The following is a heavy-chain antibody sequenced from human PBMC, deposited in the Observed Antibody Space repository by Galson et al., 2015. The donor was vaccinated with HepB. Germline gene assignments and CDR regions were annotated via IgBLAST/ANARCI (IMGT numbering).Heavy chain of an antibody. CDR2: IKSKTDGGTT. J-gene: IGHJ5*02. Sequence: SLRLSCAASGFTFSNAWMNWVRQAPGKGLERVGRIKSKTDGGTTDYAAPVKGRFTISRDDSKNTLYLQMNSLKTEDTAVYYCTTVTIFGVVIRTDNWFDPWGQGTLVTVSS. D-gene: IGHD3-3*01. V-gene: IGHV3-15*07. CDR3: TTVTIFGVVIRTDNWFDP. CDR1: GFTFSNAW.